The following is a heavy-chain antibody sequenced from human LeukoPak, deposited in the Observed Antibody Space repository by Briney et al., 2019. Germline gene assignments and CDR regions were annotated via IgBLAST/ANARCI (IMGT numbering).Heavy chain of an antibody. J-gene: IGHJ4*02. CDR2: IIPIFGTA. D-gene: IGHD5-18*01. CDR1: GGTFSSYA. V-gene: IGHV1-69*13. CDR3: ARLGHYGYGGFDY. Sequence: SVKVSCKASGGTFSSYAISWVRQAPGQGLEWMGGIIPIFGTANYAQKFQGRVTITADESTSTAYMELSSLRSEDTAVYYCARLGHYGYGGFDYWGQGTLVTVSS.